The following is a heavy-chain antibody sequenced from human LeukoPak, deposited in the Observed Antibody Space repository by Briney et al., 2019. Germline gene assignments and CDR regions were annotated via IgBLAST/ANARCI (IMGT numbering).Heavy chain of an antibody. J-gene: IGHJ4*02. Sequence: GASVKVSCKASGYTFTSYYMHWVRQAPGQGLEWMGIINPSGGSTSYAQKFQGRVTMTRDTSISTAYMELSRLRSDDTAVYYCARETVEPNFDYWGQGTLVTVSS. V-gene: IGHV1-46*01. CDR2: INPSGGST. CDR3: ARETVEPNFDY. D-gene: IGHD4-11*01. CDR1: GYTFTSYY.